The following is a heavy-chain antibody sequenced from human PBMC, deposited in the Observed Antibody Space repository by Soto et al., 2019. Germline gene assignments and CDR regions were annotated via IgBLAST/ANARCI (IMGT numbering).Heavy chain of an antibody. V-gene: IGHV4-38-2*01. Sequence: PSETLSLTCAVSGYSISSGDYWGWIRQPPGKGLEWSGSIYHSGSTYYNPSLKSRVTISVDTSKNQFSLKLSSVTAADTAVYYCARVGYYDSSGYFDYWGQGTLVTVS. CDR2: IYHSGST. CDR3: ARVGYYDSSGYFDY. CDR1: GYSISSGDY. D-gene: IGHD3-22*01. J-gene: IGHJ4*02.